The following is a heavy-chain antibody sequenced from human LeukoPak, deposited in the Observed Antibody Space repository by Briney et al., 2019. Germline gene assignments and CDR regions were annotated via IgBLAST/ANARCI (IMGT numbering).Heavy chain of an antibody. CDR1: GFTFSSYS. CDR2: NSSSSSYI. V-gene: IGHV3-21*01. J-gene: IGHJ6*02. CDR3: ARDPDYGDYDPHGMDV. D-gene: IGHD4-17*01. Sequence: PGGSLRLSCAASGFTFSSYSMNWVRQAPGKGLEWVSSNSSSSSYIYYADSVKGRFTISRDNAKNSLYLQMNSLRAEDTAVYYCARDPDYGDYDPHGMDVWGQGTTVTVSS.